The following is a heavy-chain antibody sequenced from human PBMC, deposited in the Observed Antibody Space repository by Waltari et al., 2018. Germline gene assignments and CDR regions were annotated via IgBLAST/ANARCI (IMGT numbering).Heavy chain of an antibody. V-gene: IGHV4-39*01. D-gene: IGHD5-12*01. CDR2: MSYGGAT. J-gene: IGHJ3*01. CDR3: ATYIGASVGTAAFDV. Sequence: QLQLQESGTGLVKPAETLSLSCSVTGGSISTPRQYWGWIRQPPGQGLEWIGTMSYGGATYTSPSLESRVALSRDTSKNQLSLTLASVTVADTAVYHCATYIGASVGTAAFDVWGQGTMVTVSS. CDR1: GGSISTPRQY.